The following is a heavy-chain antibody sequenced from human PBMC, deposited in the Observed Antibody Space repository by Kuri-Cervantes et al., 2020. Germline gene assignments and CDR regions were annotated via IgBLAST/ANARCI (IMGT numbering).Heavy chain of an antibody. CDR2: ISGSGGST. V-gene: IGHV3-23*01. D-gene: IGHD6-19*01. Sequence: GGSLRLSCAASGFTFSSYAMSWVRQAPGKGLEWVSAISGSGGSTYYADSVKGRFTISRDNAKNSLYLQMNSLRAEDTALYYCAKDLSSGWFQFDYWGQGTLVTVSS. CDR1: GFTFSSYA. CDR3: AKDLSSGWFQFDY. J-gene: IGHJ4*02.